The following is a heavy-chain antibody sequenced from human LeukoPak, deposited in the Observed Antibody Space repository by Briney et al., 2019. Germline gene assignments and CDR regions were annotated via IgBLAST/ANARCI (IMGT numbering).Heavy chain of an antibody. D-gene: IGHD3-10*01. J-gene: IGHJ4*02. CDR1: GFTFSSYW. V-gene: IGHV3-7*01. CDR2: IKQDGSEK. Sequence: GGSLRLSCAASGFTFSSYWMTWVRQAPGKGLEWVANIKQDGSEKYYVDSVRGRFTISRDNAKNSLYLQMTSLRAEDTAVYYCAREAHYYASGSYDYWGQGTLVTVSS. CDR3: AREAHYYASGSYDY.